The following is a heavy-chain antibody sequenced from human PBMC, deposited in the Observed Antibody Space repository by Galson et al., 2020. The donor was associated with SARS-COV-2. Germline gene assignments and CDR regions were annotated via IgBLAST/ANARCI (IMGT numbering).Heavy chain of an antibody. V-gene: IGHV4-34*01. Sequence: SETLSLTCAVYGGSFSGYYWSWIRQPPGKGLEWIGEINHSGSTNYNPSLKSRVTISVDTSKNQFSLKLSSVTAADTAVYYCARGRIPAQNWGQGTLVTVSS. J-gene: IGHJ4*02. D-gene: IGHD2-2*01. CDR2: INHSGST. CDR1: GGSFSGYY. CDR3: ARGRIPAQN.